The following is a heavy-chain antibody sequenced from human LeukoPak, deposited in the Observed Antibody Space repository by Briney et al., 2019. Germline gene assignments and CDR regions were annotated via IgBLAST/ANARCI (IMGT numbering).Heavy chain of an antibody. CDR1: GFTFSSYA. Sequence: PGGSLRLSRAASGFTFSSYAMHWVRQAPGEGLEWVTVISYDGSNKYYTDSVRGRFTVSRDNSKNTLYLLMNSLRAEDTAVYYCAKDQFSSSATGAFDIWGHGTMVTVSS. V-gene: IGHV3-30*04. D-gene: IGHD6-13*01. CDR2: ISYDGSNK. CDR3: AKDQFSSSATGAFDI. J-gene: IGHJ3*02.